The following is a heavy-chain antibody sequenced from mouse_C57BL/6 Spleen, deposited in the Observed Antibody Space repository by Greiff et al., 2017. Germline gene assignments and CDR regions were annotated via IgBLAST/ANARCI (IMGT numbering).Heavy chain of an antibody. V-gene: IGHV1-54*01. J-gene: IGHJ3*01. CDR1: GYAFTNYL. CDR3: ATNYYGSTLY. CDR2: INPGSGGT. Sequence: QVQLQQSGAELVRPGTSGKVSCKASGYAFTNYLIEWVKQRPGQGLEWIGVINPGSGGTNSNEKFKGKATLTADKSSITAYMQLSSLTSEDSAVYFCATNYYGSTLYWGQGTLVTVSA. D-gene: IGHD1-1*01.